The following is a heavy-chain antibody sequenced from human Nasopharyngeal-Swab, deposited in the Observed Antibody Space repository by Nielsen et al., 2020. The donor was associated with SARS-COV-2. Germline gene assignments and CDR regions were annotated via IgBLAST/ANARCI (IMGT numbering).Heavy chain of an antibody. D-gene: IGHD2-15*01. CDR1: GFTFSSYA. V-gene: IGHV3-30-3*01. J-gene: IGHJ4*02. CDR2: ISYDGSNK. CDR3: ARDRDVVVVAATPGVCDY. Sequence: GGFLRLPCAASGFTFSSYAMHWVRQAPGKGLEWVAVISYDGSNKYYADSVKGRFTISRDNSKNTLYLQMNSLRAEDTAVYYCARDRDVVVVAATPGVCDYWGQGTLVTVSS.